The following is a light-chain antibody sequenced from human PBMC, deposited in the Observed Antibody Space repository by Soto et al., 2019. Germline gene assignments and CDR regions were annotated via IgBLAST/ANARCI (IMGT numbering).Light chain of an antibody. CDR1: SSDIGAYDY. CDR2: EVN. V-gene: IGLV2-14*01. J-gene: IGLJ3*02. CDR3: ATWDDSLNGPV. Sequence: QSALTQPASLSGSPGQSITISCTGTSSDIGAYDYVSWFQQHPGKAPKLMISEVNNRPSEVPDRFSGSKSGTSASLAISGLQSDDEADYYCATWDDSLNGPVFGGGTKLTVL.